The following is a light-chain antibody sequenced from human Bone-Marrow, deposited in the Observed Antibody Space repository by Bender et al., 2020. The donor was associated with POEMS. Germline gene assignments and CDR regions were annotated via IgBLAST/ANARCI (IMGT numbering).Light chain of an antibody. Sequence: SYELSQPSSVSVSPGQTATITCSGDKLGDKYATWYQQKPGQSPVLIIYQDIKRPSGIPDRFSGSNSGNTATLTISGTQASDEADYYCQAWDDNTALFGGGTKLTVL. V-gene: IGLV3-1*01. J-gene: IGLJ2*01. CDR2: QDI. CDR1: KLGDKY. CDR3: QAWDDNTAL.